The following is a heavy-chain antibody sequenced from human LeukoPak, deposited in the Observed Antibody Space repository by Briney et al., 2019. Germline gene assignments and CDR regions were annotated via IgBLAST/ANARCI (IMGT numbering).Heavy chain of an antibody. CDR3: AGWTGPYGMDV. D-gene: IGHD1-14*01. CDR2: IYYSGST. J-gene: IGHJ6*02. Sequence: SETLSLTCTVSGGSISSYYWSWIRQPPGKGLERIGYIYYSGSTNYNPSLKSRVTISVDTSKNQFSLKLSSVTAADTAVYYCAGWTGPYGMDVWGQGTTVTVSS. V-gene: IGHV4-59*08. CDR1: GGSISSYY.